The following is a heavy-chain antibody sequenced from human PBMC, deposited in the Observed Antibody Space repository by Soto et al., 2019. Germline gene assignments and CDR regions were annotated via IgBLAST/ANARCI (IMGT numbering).Heavy chain of an antibody. V-gene: IGHV4-59*01. D-gene: IGHD2-2*01. CDR3: ARGQGAYCSSTSCYVGSDYYYGMDV. CDR2: IYYSGST. J-gene: IGHJ6*02. CDR1: GGSISSYY. Sequence: QVQLQESGPGLVKPSETLSLTCTVSGGSISSYYWSWIRQPPGKGLEWIGYIYYSGSTNYNPSLKSRVTISVDTSKNDFCLKLSSVTAADTDVYYCARGQGAYCSSTSCYVGSDYYYGMDVWGQGNTVTVSS.